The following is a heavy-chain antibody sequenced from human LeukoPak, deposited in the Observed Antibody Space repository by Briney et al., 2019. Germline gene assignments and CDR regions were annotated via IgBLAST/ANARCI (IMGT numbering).Heavy chain of an antibody. Sequence: GGSLRLSCAASGFTFSSYWMSWVRQAPGKGVEGVANIKQDGSEKYYVDSVKGRFTISRDNAKNSLYLQMNSLRAEDTAVYYCARVYNGGYYLDYWGQGTLVTVSS. J-gene: IGHJ4*02. CDR1: GFTFSSYW. CDR3: ARVYNGGYYLDY. CDR2: IKQDGSEK. V-gene: IGHV3-7*01. D-gene: IGHD3-22*01.